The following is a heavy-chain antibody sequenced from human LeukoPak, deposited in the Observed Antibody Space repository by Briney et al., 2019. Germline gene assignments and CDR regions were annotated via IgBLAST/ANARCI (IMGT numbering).Heavy chain of an antibody. CDR3: ARLPTGVAGTVDL. D-gene: IGHD6-19*01. V-gene: IGHV1-2*02. Sequence: ASVKVSCKASGYSFTAYYTHWVRQAPGQGLELMGWMHPGSGDTNYAQNFQGRVTWTRDTSINTAYMELSGLTSDDTAMYYCARLPTGVAGTVDLWGQGTLVTVSS. CDR2: MHPGSGDT. CDR1: GYSFTAYY. J-gene: IGHJ5*02.